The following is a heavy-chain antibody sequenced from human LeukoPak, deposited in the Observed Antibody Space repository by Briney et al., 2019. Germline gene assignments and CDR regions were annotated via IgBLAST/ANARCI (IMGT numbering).Heavy chain of an antibody. Sequence: SETLSLTCAVYGGSFSGYYWSWIRQPPGKGLEWIGEINHSGSTNYNPSLKSRVTISVDTSKNQFSLKLSSVTAAGTAVYYCAGGNGGSGRADYWGQGTLVTASS. V-gene: IGHV4-34*01. CDR3: AGGNGGSGRADY. J-gene: IGHJ4*02. D-gene: IGHD3-10*01. CDR2: INHSGST. CDR1: GGSFSGYY.